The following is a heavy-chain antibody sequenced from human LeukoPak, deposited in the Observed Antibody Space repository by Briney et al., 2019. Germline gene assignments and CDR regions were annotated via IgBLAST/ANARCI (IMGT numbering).Heavy chain of an antibody. V-gene: IGHV4-31*03. CDR2: IYYSGST. CDR3: ARGGDDYYDSSAPGAFDI. D-gene: IGHD3-22*01. J-gene: IGHJ3*02. CDR1: GGSISSGGYY. Sequence: PSQTLSLTCTVSGGSISSGGYYWSWIRQHPGEGLEWIGYIYYSGSTYYNPSLKSRVTISVDTSKNQFSLKLSSVTAADMAVYYCARGGDDYYDSSAPGAFDIWGQGTMVTVSS.